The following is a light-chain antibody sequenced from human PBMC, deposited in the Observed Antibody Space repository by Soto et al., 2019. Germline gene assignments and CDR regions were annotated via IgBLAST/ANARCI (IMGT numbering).Light chain of an antibody. Sequence: DIQMTQSPSSLSASVGDRVTITCRASQSISSYLNWYQQKPGKAPKLLIYAASSLQSGVPSRFSGSGSGTDFTLTISSLQPEDFATYYCQQYDMFGPGTKVEIK. CDR2: AAS. CDR3: QQYDM. V-gene: IGKV1-39*01. J-gene: IGKJ1*01. CDR1: QSISSY.